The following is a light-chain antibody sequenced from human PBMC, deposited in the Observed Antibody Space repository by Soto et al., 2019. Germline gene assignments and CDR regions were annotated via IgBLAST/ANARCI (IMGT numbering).Light chain of an antibody. V-gene: IGKV3-20*01. CDR1: QSVSSSF. J-gene: IGKJ3*01. CDR2: GAS. CDR3: QHYGNSPPEYT. Sequence: EIVLTQSPGTLSLSPGERATLSCRASQSVSSSFLAWYQQRPGQAPRLLIFGASYRATGIPDRFSGTGSGTDFTLTISKLEPEDFAVDYCQHYGNSPPEYTFGPGTKVD.